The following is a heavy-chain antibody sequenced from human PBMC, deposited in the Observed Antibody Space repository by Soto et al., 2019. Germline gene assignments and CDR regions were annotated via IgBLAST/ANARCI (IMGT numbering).Heavy chain of an antibody. CDR1: GGTFSSYA. Sequence: QVQLVQSGAEVKRPGSSVKVSCKASGGTFSSYAFSWVRQAPGQGLEWMGGIIPVCNSPSLAQNLHGRVTVTADKSTSTAYMELSALRFADTAVYYGAIIGYNDDLDVWGQWTTVIVSS. D-gene: IGHD1-20*01. CDR3: AIIGYNDDLDV. V-gene: IGHV1-69*06. J-gene: IGHJ6*02. CDR2: IIPVCNSP.